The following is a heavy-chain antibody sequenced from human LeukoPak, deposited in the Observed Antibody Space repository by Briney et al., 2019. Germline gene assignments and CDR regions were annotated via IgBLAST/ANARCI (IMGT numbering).Heavy chain of an antibody. CDR3: ARYVSVAGRYYYMDV. Sequence: SETLSLTCAVSGYSISSGYYWGRIRQPPGKGLEWIGSIYHSGSTYYNPSLKSRVTISVDTSKNQFSLKLSSVTAADTAVYYCARYVSVAGRYYYMDVWGKGTTVTVSS. J-gene: IGHJ6*03. CDR1: GYSISSGYY. CDR2: IYHSGST. D-gene: IGHD2-15*01. V-gene: IGHV4-38-2*01.